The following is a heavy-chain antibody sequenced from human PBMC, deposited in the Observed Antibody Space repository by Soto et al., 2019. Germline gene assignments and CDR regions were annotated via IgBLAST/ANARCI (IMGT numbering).Heavy chain of an antibody. CDR3: ARHSRFSNWFDP. J-gene: IGHJ5*02. V-gene: IGHV4-39*01. CDR2: IYYSGST. Sequence: SETLSLTCTVSGGSVSSGSYYWSWIRQPPGKGLEWIGYIYYSGSTYYNPSLKSRVTISVDTSKNQFSLKLSSVTAADTAVYYCARHSRFSNWFDPWGQGTLVTVSS. CDR1: GGSVSSGSYY. D-gene: IGHD4-17*01.